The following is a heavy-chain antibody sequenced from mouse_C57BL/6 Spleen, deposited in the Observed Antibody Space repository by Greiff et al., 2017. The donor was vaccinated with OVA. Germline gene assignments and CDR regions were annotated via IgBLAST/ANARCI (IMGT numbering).Heavy chain of an antibody. Sequence: QVQLQQPGAELVKPGASVKLSCKASGYTFTSYWMQWVKQRPGQGLEWIGEIDPSDSYTNYNQKFKGKAQLTVDTSTSTAYMQLSSLTSEDSAVYYGARWAYYSNSSGFAYWGQGTLVTVSA. CDR2: IDPSDSYT. CDR1: GYTFTSYW. J-gene: IGHJ3*01. CDR3: ARWAYYSNSSGFAY. V-gene: IGHV1-50*01. D-gene: IGHD2-5*01.